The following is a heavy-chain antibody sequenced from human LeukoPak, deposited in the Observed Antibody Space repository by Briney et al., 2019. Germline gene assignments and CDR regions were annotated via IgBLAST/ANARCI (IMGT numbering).Heavy chain of an antibody. CDR3: ARRDFYDTTGYLFDY. J-gene: IGHJ4*02. CDR1: GFTLSTYE. Sequence: GGSLRLSCAASGFTLSTYEMNWARQAPGKGLDWVSYITTSGSTMSYAYSVKGRFTISRDNAKNSLYLQMNGLRAEDTAVYYCARRDFYDTTGYLFDYWGQGTLVTVSS. V-gene: IGHV3-48*03. D-gene: IGHD3-22*01. CDR2: ITTSGSTM.